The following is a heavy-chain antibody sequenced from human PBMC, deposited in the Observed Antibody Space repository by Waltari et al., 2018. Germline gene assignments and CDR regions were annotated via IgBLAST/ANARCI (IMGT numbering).Heavy chain of an antibody. V-gene: IGHV4-38-2*01. CDR3: ARQFDGSGP. CDR1: GYSISSGYY. D-gene: IGHD3-10*01. Sequence: QVQLQESGPGLVKPSETLSLTCAVSGYSISSGYYWGWIRQPPGKGLEWIGSIYHSGSTYDNPSLKSRVTISVDTSKNQCSLKLSSVTAADTAVYYCARQFDGSGPWGQGTLVTVSS. CDR2: IYHSGST. J-gene: IGHJ5*02.